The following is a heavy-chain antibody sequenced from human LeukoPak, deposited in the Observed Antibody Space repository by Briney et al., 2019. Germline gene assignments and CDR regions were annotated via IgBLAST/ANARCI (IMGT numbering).Heavy chain of an antibody. CDR3: TCPSAAGPN. CDR2: IKQDGSQK. J-gene: IGHJ4*01. CDR1: GFTFSSYW. V-gene: IGHV3-7*03. D-gene: IGHD6-13*01. Sequence: GGSLRLSCAASGFTFSSYWMSWVRQAPGKGLEWVANIKQDGSQKYYVDSVKGRFTISRDNAKNSLYLQMNSLRAEDTAMYYCTCPSAAGPNWGHGTLVTVSS.